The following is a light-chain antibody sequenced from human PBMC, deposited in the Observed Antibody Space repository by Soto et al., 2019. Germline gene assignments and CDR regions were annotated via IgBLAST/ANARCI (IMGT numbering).Light chain of an antibody. Sequence: ETVMTQSPATLSVSPGERATLSCRAGQSVGSHLAWYRQKPGQAPRLLIYDASNRATGIPARFSGSGSGTDFTLTISSLEPEDFGVYYCQQRSNWPPVTFGGGTKVDIK. CDR1: QSVGSH. CDR2: DAS. V-gene: IGKV3-11*01. J-gene: IGKJ4*01. CDR3: QQRSNWPPVT.